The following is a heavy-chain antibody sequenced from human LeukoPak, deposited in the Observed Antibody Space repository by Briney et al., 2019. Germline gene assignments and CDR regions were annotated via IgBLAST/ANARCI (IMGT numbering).Heavy chain of an antibody. D-gene: IGHD3-3*01. CDR1: GGTFSSYA. V-gene: IGHV1-69*13. CDR2: FIPIFGTA. CDR3: ARGGRQGRITIFGVVLVPGDYFDY. Sequence: SVKVSCKASGGTFSSYAISWVRQAPGQGLEWMGGFIPIFGTANYAQKFQGRVTITADESTSTACMELSSLRSEDTAVYYCARGGRQGRITIFGVVLVPGDYFDYWGQGTLVTVSS. J-gene: IGHJ4*02.